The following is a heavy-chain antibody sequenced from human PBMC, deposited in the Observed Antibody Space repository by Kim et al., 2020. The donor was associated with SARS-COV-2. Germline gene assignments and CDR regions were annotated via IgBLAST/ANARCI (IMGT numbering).Heavy chain of an antibody. V-gene: IGHV5-10-1*01. Sequence: TNYTPSFQGHVTISADKSISTAYLQWSSLKASDTAMYYCARLSAGPVEGFWGQGTLVTVSS. CDR3: ARLSAGPVEGF. J-gene: IGHJ4*02. CDR2: T. D-gene: IGHD6-13*01.